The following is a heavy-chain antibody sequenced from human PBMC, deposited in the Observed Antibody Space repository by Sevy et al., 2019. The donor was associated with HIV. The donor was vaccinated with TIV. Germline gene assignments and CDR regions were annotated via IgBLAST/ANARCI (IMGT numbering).Heavy chain of an antibody. D-gene: IGHD3-22*01. Sequence: GGSLRLSCAVSGFSFDSYGMTWVRQAPGKGLEWVSGISGSGSRTYYADSVKGRFIISRDNSKNTLDLQMNSLRSEDTAIDSGGKGGGGHYDPDEIGYYFYYYNMDVWGKGTTVTVSS. J-gene: IGHJ6*03. CDR2: ISGSGSRT. CDR3: GKGGGGHYDPDEIGYYFYYYNMDV. CDR1: GFSFDSYG. V-gene: IGHV3-23*01.